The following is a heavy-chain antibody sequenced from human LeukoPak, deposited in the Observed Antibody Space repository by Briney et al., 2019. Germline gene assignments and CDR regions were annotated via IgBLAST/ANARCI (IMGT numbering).Heavy chain of an antibody. J-gene: IGHJ4*02. V-gene: IGHV3-30-3*01. Sequence: GGSLRLSCAASGFTFSSYAMHWVRQAPGKGLEWVAVISYDGSNKYYADSVKGRFTISRDNSKNTLYLQVNSLRAEDTAVYYCAKDRRSGSYGWGGFDYWGQGTLVTVSS. CDR2: ISYDGSNK. CDR1: GFTFSSYA. D-gene: IGHD1-26*01. CDR3: AKDRRSGSYGWGGFDY.